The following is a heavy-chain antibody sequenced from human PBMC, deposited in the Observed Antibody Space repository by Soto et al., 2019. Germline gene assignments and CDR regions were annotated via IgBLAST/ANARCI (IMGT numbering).Heavy chain of an antibody. CDR1: GFTFSSYG. D-gene: IGHD3-3*01. CDR2: ISYDGSNK. Sequence: QVQLVESGGGVVQPGRSLRLSCAASGFTFSSYGMHWVRQAPGKGLEWVAVISYDGSNKYYADSVKGRFTISRDNSKNTLYLQMNSLRAEDTAVYYCAKESEGYDFWSGYYYPYYYYYGMDVWGQGTTVTVSS. V-gene: IGHV3-30*18. CDR3: AKESEGYDFWSGYYYPYYYYYGMDV. J-gene: IGHJ6*02.